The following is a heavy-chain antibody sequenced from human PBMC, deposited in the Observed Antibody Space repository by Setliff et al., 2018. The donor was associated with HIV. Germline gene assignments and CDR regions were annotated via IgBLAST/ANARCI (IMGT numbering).Heavy chain of an antibody. D-gene: IGHD1-26*01. J-gene: IGHJ4*02. V-gene: IGHV1-8*03. CDR1: GYSFTNYD. CDR2: INPSNGKT. Sequence: ASVKVSCKTSGYSFTNYDINWVRQAAGQGLEWLGWINPSNGKTGYAERFQDRVTFRKDTSINTVYMELRSPRSDDTAVYYCARDSGGGALGSAPDYWGPGTQVTVSS. CDR3: ARDSGGGALGSAPDY.